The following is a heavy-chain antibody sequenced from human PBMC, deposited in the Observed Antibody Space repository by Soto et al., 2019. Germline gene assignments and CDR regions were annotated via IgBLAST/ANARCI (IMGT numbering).Heavy chain of an antibody. V-gene: IGHV1-69*01. J-gene: IGHJ5*02. CDR2: IIPIFGTA. Sequence: QVQLVQSGAEVKKPGSSVKVSCKASGGTFSSYAISCVRQAPGQGLEWMGGIIPIFGTANYAQKFQGRVTITADESTSTAYMELSSLRSEDTAVYYCAREGYSSSWYWFDPWGQGTLVTVSS. CDR3: AREGYSSSWYWFDP. D-gene: IGHD6-13*01. CDR1: GGTFSSYA.